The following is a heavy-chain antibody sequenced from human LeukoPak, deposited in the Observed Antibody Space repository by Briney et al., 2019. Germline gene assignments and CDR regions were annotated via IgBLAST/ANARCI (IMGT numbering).Heavy chain of an antibody. CDR1: GFTFSSYG. Sequence: PGGFLRLSCAASGFTFSSYGMHWVRQAPGKGLEWVAVISYDGSNKYYADSVKGRFTISRDNSKNTLYLQMNGLRAEDTAVYYCAKDYGSGSYYKIPHDYWGQGTLVTVSS. CDR2: ISYDGSNK. J-gene: IGHJ4*02. D-gene: IGHD3-10*01. CDR3: AKDYGSGSYYKIPHDY. V-gene: IGHV3-30*18.